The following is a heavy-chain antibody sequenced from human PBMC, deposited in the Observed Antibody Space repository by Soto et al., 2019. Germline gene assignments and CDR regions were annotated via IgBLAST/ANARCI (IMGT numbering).Heavy chain of an antibody. CDR3: ASWGYQRPFH. CDR2: MNPNSGNT. J-gene: IGHJ4*02. CDR1: GYTFTSYD. Sequence: QVQLVQSGAEVKKPGASVKVSCKASGYTFTSYDINWVRQATGQGLEWMGWMNPNSGNTGYAQKFQGRVTMTRSTSISTAYLELSSLRSEDAALDYCASWGYQRPFHWGQGTLVTVSS. V-gene: IGHV1-8*01. D-gene: IGHD6-25*01.